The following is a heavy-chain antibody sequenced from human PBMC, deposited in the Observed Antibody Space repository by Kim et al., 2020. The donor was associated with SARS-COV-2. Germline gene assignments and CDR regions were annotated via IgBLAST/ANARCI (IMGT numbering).Heavy chain of an antibody. CDR1: GFTFSSYE. CDR2: INSRGATI. CDR3: ARDVTSAAEGF. Sequence: GGSLRLSCAASGFTFSSYEMNWVRQAPGKGLVWVSYINSRGATIYYADSVKGRFTISRDNAKNLLYLQMNSLRAEDTAVYFCARDVTSAAEGFWGQGTLVTASS. D-gene: IGHD6-13*01. V-gene: IGHV3-48*03. J-gene: IGHJ4*02.